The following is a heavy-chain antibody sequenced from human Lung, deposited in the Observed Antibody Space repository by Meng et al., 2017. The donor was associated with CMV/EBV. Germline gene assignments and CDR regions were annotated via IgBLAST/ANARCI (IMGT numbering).Heavy chain of an antibody. J-gene: IGHJ3*01. Sequence: ASXXVSCXASGYTFIGYYMHWVRQAPGQGLEWMGWIHPYTGDTNYAQKFQGRVIMTRDMSINTVYMELSRLRSDDTAVYYCARVQFLETANDAFDLWGQGAMVTVSS. D-gene: IGHD2-21*01. V-gene: IGHV1-2*02. CDR1: GYTFIGYY. CDR3: ARVQFLETANDAFDL. CDR2: IHPYTGDT.